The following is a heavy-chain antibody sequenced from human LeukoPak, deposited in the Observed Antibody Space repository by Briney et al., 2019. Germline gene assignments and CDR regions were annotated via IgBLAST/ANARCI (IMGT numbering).Heavy chain of an antibody. CDR3: ARDIHCSSTSCYDDFDY. CDR2: IIPIFGTA. D-gene: IGHD2-2*01. J-gene: IGHJ4*02. CDR1: GGTFSSYA. Sequence: SVKVSCRASGGTFSSYAISWVRQAPGQGLEWMGGIIPIFGTANYAQKFQGRVTITADESTSTAYMELSSLRSEDTAVYYCARDIHCSSTSCYDDFDYWGQGTLVTVSS. V-gene: IGHV1-69*13.